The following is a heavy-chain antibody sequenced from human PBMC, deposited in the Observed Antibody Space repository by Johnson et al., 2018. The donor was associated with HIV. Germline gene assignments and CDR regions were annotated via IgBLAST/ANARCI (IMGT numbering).Heavy chain of an antibody. Sequence: QVQLVESGGGLVQPGGSLRLSCAASGFIFSNYALHWVRQAPGKGLEWVAVISYDGSNKFYADSVKGRFTISRDNSKNTLYLHMNSLRGEDTTVYYCARAPPGGAFDIWGQGTMVTVSS. D-gene: IGHD6-25*01. J-gene: IGHJ3*02. CDR2: ISYDGSNK. CDR3: ARAPPGGAFDI. V-gene: IGHV3-30*04. CDR1: GFIFSNYA.